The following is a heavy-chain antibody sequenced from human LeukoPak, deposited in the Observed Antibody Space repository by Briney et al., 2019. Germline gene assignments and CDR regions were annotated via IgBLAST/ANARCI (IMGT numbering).Heavy chain of an antibody. Sequence: GGSLRLSCAASGFTFSSSAMSWVRQVPGKGLEWVSGISASGGSTSYADSVRGRFTISRDNSKNTLYLQMNSLRAEDTAVYYCAKDESSGWYYFDYWGQGTLVTVSS. CDR3: AKDESSGWYYFDY. CDR2: ISASGGST. CDR1: GFTFSSSA. D-gene: IGHD6-19*01. V-gene: IGHV3-23*01. J-gene: IGHJ4*02.